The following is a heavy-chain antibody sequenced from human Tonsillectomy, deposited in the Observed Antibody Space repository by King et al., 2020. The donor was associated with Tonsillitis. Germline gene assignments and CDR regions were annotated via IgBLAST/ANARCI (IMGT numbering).Heavy chain of an antibody. CDR3: TSGSGWVFDY. CDR1: GFTFSSFW. CDR2: IKQDGRGK. J-gene: IGHJ4*02. V-gene: IGHV3-7*01. Sequence: VQLVESGGGLVQPGGSLRLSCAASGFTFSSFWMSWVRQAPGKGLEWVAFIKQDGRGKLYVDPVKGRFTISRDNAKNSLYWQMNSLRAEDTVVYSCTSGSGWVFDYWGQGTLVTVSS. D-gene: IGHD6-25*01.